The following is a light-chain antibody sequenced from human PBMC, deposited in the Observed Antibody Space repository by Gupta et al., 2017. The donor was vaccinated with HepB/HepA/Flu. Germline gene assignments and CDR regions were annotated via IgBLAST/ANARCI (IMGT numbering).Light chain of an antibody. Sequence: EIVLTPSPAPLSVSPGERATLSCKASQGVNSYLAWYQQKPGQAPRLLIYDASNRATGIPARFSGSGSGTDFTLTISSLEPEDFAIYYCQQRSNWPWTFGQGTKVEIK. CDR3: QQRSNWPWT. CDR1: QGVNSY. CDR2: DAS. J-gene: IGKJ1*01. V-gene: IGKV3-11*01.